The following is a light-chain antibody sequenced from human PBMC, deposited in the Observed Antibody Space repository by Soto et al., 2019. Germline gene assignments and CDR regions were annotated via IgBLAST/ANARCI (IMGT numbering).Light chain of an antibody. CDR3: QQRTKWPPV. CDR2: DAS. J-gene: IGKJ4*01. Sequence: EIVLTQSPATLSLSPGGRATLSCRASQSVGSFLVWYQHKPGQAPRLLIYDASNRAPGIPAKFSGSGSGTDFTLTISSLEPEDFAVYYCQQRTKWPPVFGGGTKVEIK. V-gene: IGKV3-11*01. CDR1: QSVGSF.